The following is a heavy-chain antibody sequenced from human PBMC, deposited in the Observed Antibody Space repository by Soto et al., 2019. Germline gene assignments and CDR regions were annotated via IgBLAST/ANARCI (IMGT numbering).Heavy chain of an antibody. CDR1: GFSFSTCD. V-gene: IGHV3-13*04. CDR2: IGTAGDT. J-gene: IGHJ4*02. CDR3: ARGITMVRGVIIDYFDY. D-gene: IGHD3-10*01. Sequence: GAYLGRSYQASGFSFSTCDRHRVRQATGKGLEWVSAIGTAGDTYYPGSVKGRFTISRENAKNSLYLQMNSLRAGDTAVYYCARGITMVRGVIIDYFDYWVQGP.